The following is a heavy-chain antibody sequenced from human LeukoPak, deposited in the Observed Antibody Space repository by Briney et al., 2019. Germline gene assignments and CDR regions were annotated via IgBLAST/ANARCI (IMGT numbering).Heavy chain of an antibody. Sequence: PSETLSLTCAVSGVSISSSNWWSWVRQPPGKGLEWIGEIYHSGSPNYNPSLRSRVTILVDKSKNQVSLKLRSVNAADTAVYYCARLSDILTAVIDYWGQGTLVTVSS. D-gene: IGHD3-9*01. CDR3: ARLSDILTAVIDY. J-gene: IGHJ4*02. CDR1: GVSISSSNW. V-gene: IGHV4-4*02. CDR2: IYHSGSP.